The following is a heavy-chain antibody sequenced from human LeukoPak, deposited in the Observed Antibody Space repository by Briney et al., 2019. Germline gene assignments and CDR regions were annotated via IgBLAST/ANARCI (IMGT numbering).Heavy chain of an antibody. CDR2: IYYSGST. J-gene: IGHJ4*02. Sequence: SETLSLTCTVSGGSISSHYWSWIRQPPGKGLEWIGDIYYSGSTNYNPSLKSRVTISVDTSKNQFSLKLSSVTAADTAVYYCARETGLFDYWGQGTLVTVSS. CDR1: GGSISSHY. D-gene: IGHD3/OR15-3a*01. V-gene: IGHV4-59*11. CDR3: ARETGLFDY.